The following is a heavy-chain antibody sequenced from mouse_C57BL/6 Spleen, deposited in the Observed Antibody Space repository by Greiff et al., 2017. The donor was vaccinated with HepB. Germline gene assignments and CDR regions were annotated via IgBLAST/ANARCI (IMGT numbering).Heavy chain of an antibody. CDR2: ISYDGSN. CDR1: GYSITSGYY. CDR3: ASPYDYDFAY. D-gene: IGHD2-4*01. J-gene: IGHJ3*01. Sequence: EVKLMESGPGLVKPSQSLSLTCSVTGYSITSGYYWNWIRQFPGNKLEWMGYISYDGSNNYNPSLKNRISITRDTSKNQFFLKLNSVTTEDTATYYCASPYDYDFAYWGQGTLVTVSA. V-gene: IGHV3-6*01.